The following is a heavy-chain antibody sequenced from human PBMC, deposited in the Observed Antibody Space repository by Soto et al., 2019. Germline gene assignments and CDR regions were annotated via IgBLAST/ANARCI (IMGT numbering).Heavy chain of an antibody. Sequence: EVQLVESGGGLVQPGGSLRVSCIDSGFTFRDYAFNWVRQAPGKGLEWVSYISVGGGSIFYADSVKGRFTISRDDARNSVYRQMNTLRHEDTAVYHCVRDHRWAFDIWGQGTVVTVSS. D-gene: IGHD2-15*01. CDR3: VRDHRWAFDI. V-gene: IGHV3-48*02. CDR1: GFTFRDYA. CDR2: ISVGGGSI. J-gene: IGHJ3*02.